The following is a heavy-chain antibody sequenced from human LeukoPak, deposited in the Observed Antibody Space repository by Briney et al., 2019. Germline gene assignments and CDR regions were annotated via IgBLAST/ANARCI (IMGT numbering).Heavy chain of an antibody. CDR2: ISSSSSYI. V-gene: IGHV3-21*01. J-gene: IGHJ6*02. D-gene: IGHD6-13*01. CDR3: ARDRRYSSSWYEGYYYGMDV. CDR1: GFTFSSYS. Sequence: GGSLRLSCAASGFTFSSYSMNWVRQAPGKGLEWVSSISSSSSYIYYADSVKGRFTISRDNAKNSLYLQMNSLRAEDTAVYYCARDRRYSSSWYEGYYYGMDVWGQGTTVTVSS.